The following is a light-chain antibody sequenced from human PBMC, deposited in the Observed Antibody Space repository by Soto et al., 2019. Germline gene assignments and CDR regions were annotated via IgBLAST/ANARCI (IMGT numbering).Light chain of an antibody. Sequence: DIQLTQSPSFLYASVGERVTITCRASQGISTYLAWYQQRPGKAPKLLIYDASSLESGVPSRFSGSGSGTEFTLTISSLQPDDFATYYCQHYNSYWTFGQGTKVDNK. V-gene: IGKV1-5*01. CDR1: QGISTY. CDR3: QHYNSYWT. J-gene: IGKJ1*01. CDR2: DAS.